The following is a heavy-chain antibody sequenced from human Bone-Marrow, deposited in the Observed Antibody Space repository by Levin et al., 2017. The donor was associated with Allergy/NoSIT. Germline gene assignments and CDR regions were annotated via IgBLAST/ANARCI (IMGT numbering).Heavy chain of an antibody. V-gene: IGHV3-9*01. Sequence: SLKISCTTSGFTFDDYAFHWVRQAPGKGPEWLSGITWNSRRIDYAESVKGRFTISRDNAKNSLYLQMVSLRSEDTALYFCAKAKWELSSLDGFDLWGQGTMVTVSS. CDR1: GFTFDDYA. D-gene: IGHD4-23*01. CDR2: ITWNSRRI. CDR3: AKAKWELSSLDGFDL. J-gene: IGHJ3*01.